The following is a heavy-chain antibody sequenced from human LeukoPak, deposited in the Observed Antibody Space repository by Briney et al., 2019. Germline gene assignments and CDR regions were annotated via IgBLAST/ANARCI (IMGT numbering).Heavy chain of an antibody. D-gene: IGHD6-13*01. CDR2: INPNSGGT. CDR1: GYTFTSYY. V-gene: IGHV1-2*02. CDR3: ARDRIAAAGPFDY. Sequence: ASVKVSFKASGYTFTSYYIHWVRQAPGQGLEWMGWINPNSGGTNYAQKFQGRVTMTRDTSISTAYMELSRLRSDDTAVYYCARDRIAAAGPFDYWGQGTLVTVSS. J-gene: IGHJ4*02.